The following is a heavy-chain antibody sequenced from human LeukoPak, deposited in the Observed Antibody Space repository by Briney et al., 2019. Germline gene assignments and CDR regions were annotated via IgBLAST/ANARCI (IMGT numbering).Heavy chain of an antibody. CDR3: ARVGWSGATYYFDY. Sequence: SETLSLTCTVSGGSISSSDYYWSWIRQPPWKGLEWIGYIYYSGSTYYNPSLKSRVTISVDTSKNQFSLKLSSVTAADTAVYYCARVGWSGATYYFDYWGQGTLVTVSS. J-gene: IGHJ4*02. CDR1: GGSISSSDYY. D-gene: IGHD1-26*01. CDR2: IYYSGST. V-gene: IGHV4-30-4*01.